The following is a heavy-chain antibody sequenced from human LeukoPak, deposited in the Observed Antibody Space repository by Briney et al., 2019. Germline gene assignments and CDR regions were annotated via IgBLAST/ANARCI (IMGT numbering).Heavy chain of an antibody. CDR1: GFTFSSYA. CDR3: ARALERDGMDV. J-gene: IGHJ6*02. Sequence: PGGSLRLSCAPSGFTFSSYAMHWVRQAPGRGLEWVAVIWHDGSNKYYADSVKGRFTISRDNSKNTLYLQMNSLRAEDTAVYYCARALERDGMDVWGQGTTVTVSS. V-gene: IGHV3-33*01. CDR2: IWHDGSNK. D-gene: IGHD1-1*01.